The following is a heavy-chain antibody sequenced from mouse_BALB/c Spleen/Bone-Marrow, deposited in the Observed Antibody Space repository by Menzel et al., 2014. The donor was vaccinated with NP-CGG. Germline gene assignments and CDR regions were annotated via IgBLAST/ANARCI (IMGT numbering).Heavy chain of an antibody. Sequence: QVQLQQSGPGLVAPSQSLSITCTVSGFSLTAYGVNWVRQPPGKGLEWLGMIWTNGNTDYNSALKSRLSISEDNSKSQVFLEMTSLQTDDTAKYYCARAYYGPAEWYFDVWGAGTTVTVSS. CDR1: GFSLTAYG. D-gene: IGHD1-1*01. J-gene: IGHJ1*01. CDR3: ARAYYGPAEWYFDV. CDR2: IWTNGNT. V-gene: IGHV2-6-7*01.